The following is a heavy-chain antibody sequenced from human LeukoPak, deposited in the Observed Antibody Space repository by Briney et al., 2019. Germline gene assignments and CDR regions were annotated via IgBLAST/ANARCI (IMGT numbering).Heavy chain of an antibody. V-gene: IGHV3-15*01. CDR3: SVAIYSNYKN. D-gene: IGHD4-11*01. CDR1: GFTFSNAW. CDR2: IKSKTEGGTT. Sequence: KTGGSLRLSCAASGFTFSNAWLSWVRQAPGKGLEWVGRIKSKTEGGTTDYAAPVKGRFTISRDDSKNTLYLQMNGLITEDTALYYCSVAIYSNYKNCGQGTLVTVSS. J-gene: IGHJ4*02.